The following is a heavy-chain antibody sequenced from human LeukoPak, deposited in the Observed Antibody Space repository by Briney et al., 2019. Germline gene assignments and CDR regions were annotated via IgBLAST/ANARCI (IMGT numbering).Heavy chain of an antibody. D-gene: IGHD5-12*01. Sequence: GASVKVSCKASGYTFTGYYVHWVRQAPGQGLEWMGWINPNSGGTNYAQKFQGRVTMTRDTSISTAYMELSRLRSDDTAVYYCAGLSGYDESWFDPWGQGTLVTVSS. J-gene: IGHJ5*02. V-gene: IGHV1-2*02. CDR1: GYTFTGYY. CDR3: AGLSGYDESWFDP. CDR2: INPNSGGT.